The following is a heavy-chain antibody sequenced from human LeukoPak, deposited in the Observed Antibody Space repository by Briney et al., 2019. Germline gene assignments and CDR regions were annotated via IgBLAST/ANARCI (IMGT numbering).Heavy chain of an antibody. CDR2: IDHSGST. Sequence: SETLSLTCTVSGGSFSRYFWTWIRQTPGKGLEWIGYIDHSGSTNYSPSLQSRVTISIDTSKNQFSLRLSSVTAADTAVYYCARENDRYGRIDYWGQGTLVTVSS. V-gene: IGHV4-59*01. J-gene: IGHJ4*02. D-gene: IGHD5-18*01. CDR1: GGSFSRYF. CDR3: ARENDRYGRIDY.